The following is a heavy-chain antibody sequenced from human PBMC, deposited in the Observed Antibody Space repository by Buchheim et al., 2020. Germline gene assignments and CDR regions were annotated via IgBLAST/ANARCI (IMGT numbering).Heavy chain of an antibody. D-gene: IGHD4-11*01. CDR1: GFSFSGYA. J-gene: IGHJ4*02. CDR3: AKGFRGYTNYYFDY. Sequence: EVQLVDSGGGLVQPGESLRLSCAASGFSFSGYAMSWVRQAPGKGLEWVSSISGSGATTFNADSVKGRFTISRDNSKNMLSLQMNSLRAEDTAVYFCAKGFRGYTNYYFDYWGQGTL. CDR2: ISGSGATT. V-gene: IGHV3-23*04.